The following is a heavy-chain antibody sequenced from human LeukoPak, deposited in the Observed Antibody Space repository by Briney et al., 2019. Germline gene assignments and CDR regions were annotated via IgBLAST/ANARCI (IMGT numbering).Heavy chain of an antibody. CDR3: ARDPAAGGLDY. V-gene: IGHV7-4-1*02. D-gene: IGHD6-25*01. Sequence: ASVKVSCKASGYTFTSYAMNWVRQAPGQGLEWMGWINTNTGNPTYAQGFTGRFVFSLDTSVSTAYLQISSLKAEDTAVYHYARDPAAGGLDYWGQGTLVTVSS. J-gene: IGHJ4*02. CDR1: GYTFTSYA. CDR2: INTNTGNP.